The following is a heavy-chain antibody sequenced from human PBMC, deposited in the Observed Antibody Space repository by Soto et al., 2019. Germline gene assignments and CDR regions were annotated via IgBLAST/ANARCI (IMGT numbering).Heavy chain of an antibody. D-gene: IGHD3-9*01. CDR1: GGSINSGDFY. CDR2: IYYTGSA. Sequence: SETLSLTCTVSGGSINSGDFYWSWIRQPPGKGLEWIGYIYYTGSAYYNPSLKSRVTISIDTSKNQFSLNLTSVTAADTAVHYCARVDILTGYHYWGQGTLVTVSS. J-gene: IGHJ4*02. V-gene: IGHV4-30-4*01. CDR3: ARVDILTGYHY.